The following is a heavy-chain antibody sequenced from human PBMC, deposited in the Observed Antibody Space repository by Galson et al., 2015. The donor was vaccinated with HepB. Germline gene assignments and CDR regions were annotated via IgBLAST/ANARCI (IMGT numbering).Heavy chain of an antibody. CDR1: GYTFTSYD. Sequence: SVKVSCKASGYTFTSYDINWVRQAAGQGLEWMGWMNPNNDDIKYAQNFQGRVTMTWDTSISTAYMELSSLESDDTAVYYCARGHYLAYSYGDKYYSGRGYNWFDPWGQGTLVTVSS. CDR3: ARGHYLAYSYGDKYYSGRGYNWFDP. CDR2: MNPNNDDI. D-gene: IGHD2-21*01. V-gene: IGHV1-8*01. J-gene: IGHJ5*02.